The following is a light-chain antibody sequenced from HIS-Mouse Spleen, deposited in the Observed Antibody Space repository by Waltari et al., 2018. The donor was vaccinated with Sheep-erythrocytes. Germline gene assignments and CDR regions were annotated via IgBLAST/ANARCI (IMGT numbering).Light chain of an antibody. J-gene: IGLJ2*01. CDR2: EGS. CDR3: CSYAGSSIVV. CDR1: SSDVWRYTL. V-gene: IGLV2-23*01. Sequence: QSALPQPASVSGSRRQSITISCTGTSSDVWRYTLVPWYQQHPDKAPKRMFYEGSKRPAGVSNRFSGSKSGNTASLTISGLQAEDEADYYCCSYAGSSIVVFGGGTKLTVL.